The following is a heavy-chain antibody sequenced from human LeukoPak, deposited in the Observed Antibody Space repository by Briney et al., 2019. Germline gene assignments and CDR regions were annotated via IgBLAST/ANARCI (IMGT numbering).Heavy chain of an antibody. V-gene: IGHV3-7*01. D-gene: IGHD2-2*01. CDR3: ATFAGVVPGGLLL. Sequence: GGSLRVSCVAPGFTSFAFLTSWVRRPLGEGLWWVANLEGREKEDVDSVTGRFSGFRDNAKNPGYRQMCSLRAEDTAVYYCATFAGVVPGGLLLWGKGTTVIVSS. CDR2: LEGREK. CDR1: GFTSFAFL. J-gene: IGHJ6*04.